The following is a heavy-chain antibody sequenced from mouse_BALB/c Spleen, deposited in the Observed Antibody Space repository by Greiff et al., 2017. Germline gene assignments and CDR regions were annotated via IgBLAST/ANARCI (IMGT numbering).Heavy chain of an antibody. Sequence: VQLQESGAELARPGASVKLSCKASGYTFTSYWMQWVKQRPGQGLEWIGAIYPGDGDTRYTQKFKGKATLTADKSSSTAYMQLSSLASEDSAVYYCARDGNYENYYAMDYWGQGTSVTVSS. CDR3: ARDGNYENYYAMDY. J-gene: IGHJ4*01. CDR1: GYTFTSYW. D-gene: IGHD2-1*01. CDR2: IYPGDGDT. V-gene: IGHV1-87*01.